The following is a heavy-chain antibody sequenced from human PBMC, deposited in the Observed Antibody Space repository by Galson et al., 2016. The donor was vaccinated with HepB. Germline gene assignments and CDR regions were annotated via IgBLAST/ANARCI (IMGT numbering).Heavy chain of an antibody. CDR1: GFTFDTYW. CDR3: ARDGYSSSWYDY. J-gene: IGHJ4*02. Sequence: SLRLSCAASGFTFDTYWMTWVRQAPGKGLVWVSRINSDGSSASYADSVKGRFTISRDNAKNTLYLQMNSLRAEDTAVYYCARDGYSSSWYDYWGQGTLVTVSS. V-gene: IGHV3-74*01. CDR2: INSDGSSA. D-gene: IGHD6-13*01.